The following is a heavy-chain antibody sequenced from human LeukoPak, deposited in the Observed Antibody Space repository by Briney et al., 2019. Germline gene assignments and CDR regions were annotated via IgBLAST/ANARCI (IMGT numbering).Heavy chain of an antibody. Sequence: SETLSLTCTVSGGSISSSSYYWGWIRQPPGKGLEWIGNIYHSGSTYYNPSLKSRVTISVDTSKNQFSLKLSSVTAADTAVYYCARGVSYYDSSGYYNEYFQHWGQGTLVTVSS. V-gene: IGHV4-39*01. J-gene: IGHJ1*01. CDR3: ARGVSYYDSSGYYNEYFQH. D-gene: IGHD3-22*01. CDR2: IYHSGST. CDR1: GGSISSSSYY.